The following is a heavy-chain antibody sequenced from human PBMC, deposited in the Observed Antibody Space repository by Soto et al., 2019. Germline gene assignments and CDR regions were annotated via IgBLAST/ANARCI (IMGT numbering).Heavy chain of an antibody. V-gene: IGHV4-30-2*01. CDR1: GASVSSGSYS. D-gene: IGHD3-22*01. J-gene: IGHJ3*02. CDR2: YFQGGDA. Sequence: QLQLQESDSGLVRPAQTLSLTCAVSGASVSSGSYSWSWIRQPPGKGLEWIGFYFQGGDAYYNPSLESRVAISVDRSKNQFSLKLRSVTDADTAVYYCARLDYQSSGSYAFDIGGQGTTVTVSS. CDR3: ARLDYQSSGSYAFDI.